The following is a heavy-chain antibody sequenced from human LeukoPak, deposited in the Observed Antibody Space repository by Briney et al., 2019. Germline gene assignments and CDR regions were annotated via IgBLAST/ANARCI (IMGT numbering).Heavy chain of an antibody. V-gene: IGHV4-59*08. J-gene: IGHJ4*02. Sequence: LETLSLTCTVSLGSISSDYWRWIRQPPGRGGEGIGFIYFSVRTNYKPSLKSRVTTSVDTSTNQFYLKLTSVTAADTAVYYCVRHVVALGVNAAFDYWGQGILVTVSS. D-gene: IGHD2-21*01. CDR1: LGSISSDY. CDR2: IYFSVRT. CDR3: VRHVVALGVNAAFDY.